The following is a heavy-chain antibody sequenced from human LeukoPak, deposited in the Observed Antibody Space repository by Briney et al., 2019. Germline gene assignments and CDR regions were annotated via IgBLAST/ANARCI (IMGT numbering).Heavy chain of an antibody. D-gene: IGHD2-15*01. CDR2: IIPILGIA. CDR1: GYSFTSYW. V-gene: IGHV1-69*04. J-gene: IGHJ4*02. Sequence: KISCKGSGYSFTSYWIGWVRQMSGKGLEWMGRIIPILGIANYAQKFQGRVTITADKSTSTACMELSSLRSEDTAVYYCARDRKRYCSGGSCQFDYWGQGTLVTVSS. CDR3: ARDRKRYCSGGSCQFDY.